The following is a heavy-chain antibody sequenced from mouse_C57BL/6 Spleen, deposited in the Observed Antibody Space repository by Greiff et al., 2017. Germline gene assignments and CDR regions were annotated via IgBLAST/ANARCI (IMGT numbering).Heavy chain of an antibody. V-gene: IGHV2-6*01. CDR3: ASSPTGTPFAY. J-gene: IGHJ3*01. CDR2: IWGVGST. Sequence: VMLVESGGGLVKPGGSLKLSCAASGFTFSDYGMHWVRQSPGKGLEWLGVIWGVGSTNYNSALKSRLSISKDNSKSQVFLKMNSLQTDDTAMYYCASSPTGTPFAYWGQGTLVTVSA. D-gene: IGHD4-1*02. CDR1: GFTFSDYG.